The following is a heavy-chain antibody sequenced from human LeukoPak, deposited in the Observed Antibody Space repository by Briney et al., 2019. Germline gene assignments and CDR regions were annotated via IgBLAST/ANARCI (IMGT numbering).Heavy chain of an antibody. J-gene: IGHJ4*02. CDR1: GFTFSTYT. CDR2: INQDASEI. D-gene: IGHD2-21*02. V-gene: IGHV3-7*01. CDR3: ATDRDNSDWQKRFDS. Sequence: GGSLRLSCAASGFTFSTYTMTWVRQAPGKGLEWVGNINQDASEINYVDSVRGRFTISRDNAKNSLHLQMNSLRAEDTAVYYCATDRDNSDWQKRFDSWGQGTLVTVSS.